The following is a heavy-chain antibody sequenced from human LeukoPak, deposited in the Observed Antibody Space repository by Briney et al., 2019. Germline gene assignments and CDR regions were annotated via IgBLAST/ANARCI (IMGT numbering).Heavy chain of an antibody. CDR2: ISGSGGST. D-gene: IGHD3-16*01. J-gene: IGHJ3*02. Sequence: GGSLRLSCAASGFTFSPYAMSWVRQAPGKGLEWVSAISGSGGSTYYADSVKGRFTISRDNSKNTLYLQMNSLRAEDTAVYYCAKAYYDYVWGSYGDAFDIWGQGTMVTVSS. CDR3: AKAYYDYVWGSYGDAFDI. V-gene: IGHV3-23*01. CDR1: GFTFSPYA.